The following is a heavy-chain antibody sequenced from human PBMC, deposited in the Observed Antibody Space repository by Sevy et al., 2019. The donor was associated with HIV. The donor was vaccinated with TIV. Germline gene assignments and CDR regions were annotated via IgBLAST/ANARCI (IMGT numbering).Heavy chain of an antibody. D-gene: IGHD3-22*01. Sequence: GGSLRLSCAASGFTFSSYSMNWVRQAPGKGLEWVSYISSSSSTIYYADSVKGRFTISRDNAKNSLYLQMNSLRAEDTAVYYCARLDDSCGYYFFDYWGQGTLVTVSS. CDR3: ARLDDSCGYYFFDY. J-gene: IGHJ4*02. V-gene: IGHV3-48*01. CDR1: GFTFSSYS. CDR2: ISSSSSTI.